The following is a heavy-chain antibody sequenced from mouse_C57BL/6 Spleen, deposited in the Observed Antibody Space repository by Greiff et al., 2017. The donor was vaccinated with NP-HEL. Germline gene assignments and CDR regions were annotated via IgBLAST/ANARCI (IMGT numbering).Heavy chain of an antibody. CDR1: GFNIKDDY. CDR2: IDPENGDT. D-gene: IGHD1-1*01. Sequence: VQLKESGAELVRPGASVKLSCTASGFNIKDDYMHWVKQRPEQGLEWIGWIDPENGDTEYALKFQGKATITADTSSDTAYLQLSSLTSEDTAVYYCTTLDYGSRSWYFDVWGTGTTLTVSS. J-gene: IGHJ1*03. V-gene: IGHV14-4*01. CDR3: TTLDYGSRSWYFDV.